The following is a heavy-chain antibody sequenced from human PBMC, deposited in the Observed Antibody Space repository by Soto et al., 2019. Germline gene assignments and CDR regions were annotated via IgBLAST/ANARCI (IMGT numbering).Heavy chain of an antibody. D-gene: IGHD2-15*01. CDR3: ARDGRHCSGGTCLSY. Sequence: LSLTCSVSGYSISRGGNFWTWIRHRPGKGLEWIGYTYYTGGTFYNPSLRSRASIPVDTSQNHFSLNLKSVTAADTAVYFCARDGRHCSGGTCLSYCGQGILLTVSS. CDR2: TYYTGGT. CDR1: GYSISRGGNF. V-gene: IGHV4-31*03. J-gene: IGHJ4*02.